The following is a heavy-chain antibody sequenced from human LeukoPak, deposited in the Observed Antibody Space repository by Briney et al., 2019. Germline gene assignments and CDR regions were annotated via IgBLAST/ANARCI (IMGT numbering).Heavy chain of an antibody. V-gene: IGHV4-61*02. Sequence: SETLSLTCTVSGASISSGSYYWSWIRQPAWKGLEWIGRIYTSGSTSYNPSLKSRVTISVDTSKNQFSLKLSSVTAADTAVYYCARDLDYCSGYFDYWGQGTLVTVSS. CDR1: GASISSGSYY. J-gene: IGHJ4*02. D-gene: IGHD3-10*01. CDR3: ARDLDYCSGYFDY. CDR2: IYTSGST.